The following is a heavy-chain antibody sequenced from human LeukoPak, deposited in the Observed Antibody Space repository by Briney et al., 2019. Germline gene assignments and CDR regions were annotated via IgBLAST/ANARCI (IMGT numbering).Heavy chain of an antibody. CDR1: GFTFSAFW. V-gene: IGHV3-74*01. D-gene: IGHD3-22*01. J-gene: IGHJ4*02. CDR3: ARGLVHDTSGYYSDY. Sequence: GGSLRLSCAASGFTFSAFWMHWVRQAPGKGLVWVSRINSDGSSTTYADSVKGRFTVSRDNAKNTLYLQMDSLRAEDSAVYFCARGLVHDTSGYYSDYWGQGILVTVSS. CDR2: INSDGSST.